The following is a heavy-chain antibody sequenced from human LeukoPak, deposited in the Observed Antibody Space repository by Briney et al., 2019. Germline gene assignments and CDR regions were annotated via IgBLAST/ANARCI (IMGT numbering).Heavy chain of an antibody. CDR3: ARRHYYDSSGYHFDY. Sequence: SETLSLTCTVSGGSISSSSYYWGWIRQPPGEGLEWIGSIYYSGSTYYNPSLTSRVTISVDTSKNQLSLKLSSVTAADTAVYYCARRHYYDSSGYHFDYWGQGTLVTVSS. CDR1: GGSISSSSYY. J-gene: IGHJ4*02. CDR2: IYYSGST. V-gene: IGHV4-39*07. D-gene: IGHD3-22*01.